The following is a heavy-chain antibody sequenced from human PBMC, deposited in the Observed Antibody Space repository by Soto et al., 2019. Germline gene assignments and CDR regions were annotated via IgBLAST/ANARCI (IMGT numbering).Heavy chain of an antibody. Sequence: PSETLSLTCTVSGGSISSYYWSWIRQPPGKGLEWIAFISYSGSTNYNPSLKSRVTISVDTSKNQFSLKLTSVTATDTAVYYCARHYCSGAGCYYFHYWGQGTLVTVSS. D-gene: IGHD2-15*01. V-gene: IGHV4-59*08. CDR2: ISYSGST. J-gene: IGHJ4*02. CDR3: ARHYCSGAGCYYFHY. CDR1: GGSISSYY.